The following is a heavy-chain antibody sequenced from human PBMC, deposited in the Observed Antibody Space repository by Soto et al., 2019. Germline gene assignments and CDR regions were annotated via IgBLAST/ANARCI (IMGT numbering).Heavy chain of an antibody. V-gene: IGHV1-69*08. CDR2: IIPILGIA. D-gene: IGHD3-10*01. CDR1: GGTFSSYT. Sequence: QVQLVQSGAEVKKPGSSVKVSCKASGGTFSSYTISWVRQAPGQGLEWMGRIIPILGIANYAQKFQGRVTITADKATSTAYLELSSPRSEETAVYYCAREPYYYGSGSYPTSYYYHYYMDVWGKGTTVTVSS. J-gene: IGHJ6*03. CDR3: AREPYYYGSGSYPTSYYYHYYMDV.